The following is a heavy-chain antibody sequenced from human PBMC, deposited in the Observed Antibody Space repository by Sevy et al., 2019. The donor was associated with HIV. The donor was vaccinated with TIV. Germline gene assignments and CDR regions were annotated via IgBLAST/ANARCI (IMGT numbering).Heavy chain of an antibody. CDR1: GFTLSSYW. CDR3: ARDLYSGSYYENY. Sequence: LSLTCAASGFTLSSYWMSWVRQAPGKGLEWGANIKQDGSDKYYVDSVKGRFTISRDNAKNSLYLQMNSLRAEDTAVYYCARDLYSGSYYENYWGQGTLVTVSS. V-gene: IGHV3-7*01. J-gene: IGHJ4*02. D-gene: IGHD1-26*01. CDR2: IKQDGSDK.